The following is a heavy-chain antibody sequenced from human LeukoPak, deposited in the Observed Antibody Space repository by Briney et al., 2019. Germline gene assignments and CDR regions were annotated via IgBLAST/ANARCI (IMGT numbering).Heavy chain of an antibody. CDR2: ISSSGNTI. Sequence: GGSLRLSCAASGFTFSSYEMNWVRQAPGKGLEWVSYISSSGNTIYYADSVKGRFTISRDNAKNSLYLQMNSLRAEDTAVYYCARDLGVEMAIPPYYYYYGMDVWGQGTTVTVSS. D-gene: IGHD5-24*01. CDR1: GFTFSSYE. V-gene: IGHV3-48*03. J-gene: IGHJ6*02. CDR3: ARDLGVEMAIPPYYYYYGMDV.